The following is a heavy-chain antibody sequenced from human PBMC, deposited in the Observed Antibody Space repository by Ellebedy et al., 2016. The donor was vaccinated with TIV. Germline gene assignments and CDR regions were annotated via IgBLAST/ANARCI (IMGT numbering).Heavy chain of an antibody. J-gene: IGHJ2*01. D-gene: IGHD5-24*01. CDR2: IKQDGSEK. Sequence: GESLKISCAASGFTFSSYGMHWVRQAPGKGLEWVANIKQDGSEKYYVDSVKGRFTISRDNAKNSLYLQMNSLRAEDTAVYYCARARLERWLPKAYFDLWGRGTLVTVSS. V-gene: IGHV3-7*01. CDR3: ARARLERWLPKAYFDL. CDR1: GFTFSSYG.